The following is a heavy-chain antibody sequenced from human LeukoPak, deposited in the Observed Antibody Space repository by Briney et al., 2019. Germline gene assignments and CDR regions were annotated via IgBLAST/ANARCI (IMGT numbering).Heavy chain of an antibody. D-gene: IGHD2-8*02. CDR2: IYYSGTT. CDR3: AKHAWVGRTGFDY. Sequence: SETLSLTCIVSGGSITSRSFYWGWIRQPPGKGLEWIGSIYYSGTTHYNPSLKSRATLSVDTSKNQFSLNLSSVTAPDTAVYYCAKHAWVGRTGFDYWGRGTLVTVCS. J-gene: IGHJ4*02. V-gene: IGHV4-39*01. CDR1: GGSITSRSFY.